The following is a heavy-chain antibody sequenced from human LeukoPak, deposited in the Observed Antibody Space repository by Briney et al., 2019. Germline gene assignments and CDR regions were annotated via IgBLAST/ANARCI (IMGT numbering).Heavy chain of an antibody. V-gene: IGHV4-59*13. CDR1: GDSFSSYY. Sequence: PAETLSLTCSVCGDSFSSYYWIWIRQPPGKGREGVGDMDYRSSAKYNPYLKSRVTMSLDTSNNQLSLKMSSVTAADTAVYSCARLEDPRGGPCDGGYCNSYYFDYWGQGTLVTVSS. CDR3: ARLEDPRGGPCDGGYCNSYYFDY. J-gene: IGHJ4*02. D-gene: IGHD2-21*02. CDR2: MDYRSSA.